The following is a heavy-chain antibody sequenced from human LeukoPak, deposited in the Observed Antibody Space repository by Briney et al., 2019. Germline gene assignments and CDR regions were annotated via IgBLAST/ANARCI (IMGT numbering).Heavy chain of an antibody. CDR1: GFTFSSYV. V-gene: IGHV3-23*01. CDR2: ISDNGGST. Sequence: GGSLRLSCAASGFTFSSYVMSWVRQAPGKGLEWVSSISDNGGSTYYADSVRGGFTISRDNSKNTLYLQMNSLRAEDTAVYYCAKNGKYYDILTGYYLDDYWGQGALVTVSS. D-gene: IGHD3-9*01. J-gene: IGHJ4*02. CDR3: AKNGKYYDILTGYYLDDY.